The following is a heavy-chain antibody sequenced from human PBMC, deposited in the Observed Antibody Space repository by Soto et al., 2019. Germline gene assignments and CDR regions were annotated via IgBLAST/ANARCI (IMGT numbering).Heavy chain of an antibody. D-gene: IGHD1-7*01. CDR3: AKDIRDGTTPYGMDV. J-gene: IGHJ6*02. CDR2: ISWNSGSI. Sequence: EVQLVESGGGLVQPGRSLRLSCAASGFTFDDYAMHWVRQAPGKGLEWVSGISWNSGSIGYADSVKGRFTISRDNAKNSLYLQMNSLRAEDTALYYCAKDIRDGTTPYGMDVWGQGTTVTVSS. CDR1: GFTFDDYA. V-gene: IGHV3-9*01.